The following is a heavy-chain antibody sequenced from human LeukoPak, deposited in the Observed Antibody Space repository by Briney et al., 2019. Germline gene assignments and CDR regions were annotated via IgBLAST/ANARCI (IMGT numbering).Heavy chain of an antibody. J-gene: IGHJ4*02. CDR1: GFTFSSYW. V-gene: IGHV3-7*03. CDR3: ARGSLRWFGEPPGDY. CDR2: IKQDGSEK. Sequence: GGSLRLSCAASGFTFSSYWMFWVRQAPGKGLEWVANIKQDGSEKYYVDSVKGRFTISRDNAKNSLYLQMDSLRAEVTALYYCARGSLRWFGEPPGDYWGQGTLVTVSS. D-gene: IGHD3-10*01.